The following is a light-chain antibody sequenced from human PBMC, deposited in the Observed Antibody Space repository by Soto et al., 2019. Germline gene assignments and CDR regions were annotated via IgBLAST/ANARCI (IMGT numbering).Light chain of an antibody. Sequence: SVLTQPASVSGSPGQSITISCTGSNSDIGTYNYVSWYQQHPGKAPKLVISEVSNRPSGISHRFSGSKSGNAASLTISGLQAEDEATYYCSSYTSTSTLYVFGPGTKVTVL. CDR2: EVS. CDR1: NSDIGTYNY. V-gene: IGLV2-14*01. CDR3: SSYTSTSTLYV. J-gene: IGLJ1*01.